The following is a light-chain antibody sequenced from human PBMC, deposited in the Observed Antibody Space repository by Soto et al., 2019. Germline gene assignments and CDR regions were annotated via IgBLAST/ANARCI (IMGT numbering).Light chain of an antibody. J-gene: IGLJ1*01. CDR3: ISYTTISTYV. V-gene: IGLV2-14*03. CDR1: SSDVDGYNY. CDR2: DVS. Sequence: QSVLTQPASVSGSPGQSIAISCTGTSSDVDGYNYVSWYQHHPGKAPKLMIYDVSSRPSGVSNRFSGSKSGNTASLTISGLQAEDEADYYCISYTTISTYVFGTGTKGTVL.